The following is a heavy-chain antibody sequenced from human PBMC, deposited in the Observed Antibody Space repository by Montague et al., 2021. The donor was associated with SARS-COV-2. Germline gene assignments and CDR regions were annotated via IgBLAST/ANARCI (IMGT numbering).Heavy chain of an antibody. V-gene: IGHV4-34*01. CDR2: TSDSGRT. CDR3: ARGYCSGSGCYYYYGMDV. J-gene: IGHJ6*02. CDR1: GGSFSGYY. Sequence: SETLSLTCAVYGGSFSGYYWSWIRQPPGRGLEWIGETSDSGRTNYNPSLKGRVTISVDTSKNQFSLRLSSVTAAETAVYYCARGYCSGSGCYYYYGMDVWGQGTPVTVSS. D-gene: IGHD2-15*01.